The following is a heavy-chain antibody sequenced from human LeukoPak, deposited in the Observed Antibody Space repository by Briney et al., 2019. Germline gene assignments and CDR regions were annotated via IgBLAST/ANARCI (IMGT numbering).Heavy chain of an antibody. V-gene: IGHV4-39*07. D-gene: IGHD2-8*01. CDR2: IYYSGST. CDR3: ARAGDIVLMVYYFDY. Sequence: GSLRLSCAASGFTVSSNYMSWVRQPPGKGLEWIGSIYYSGSTYYNPSLKSRVTISVDTSKNQFSLKLSSVTAADTAVYYCARAGDIVLMVYYFDYWGQGTLVTVSS. J-gene: IGHJ4*02. CDR1: GFTVSSNY.